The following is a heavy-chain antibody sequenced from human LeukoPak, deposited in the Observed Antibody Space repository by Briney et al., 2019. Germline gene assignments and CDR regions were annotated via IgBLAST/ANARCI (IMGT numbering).Heavy chain of an antibody. Sequence: PGGSLRLSCAASGFTFSSYAMHWVRQAPGKGLEWVAVISYDGSNKYYADSVKGRFTISRDNSKNALYLQMNSLRAEDTAVYCCARECCYYDSSGYYDYWGQGTLVTVSS. CDR3: ARECCYYDSSGYYDY. CDR2: ISYDGSNK. J-gene: IGHJ4*02. D-gene: IGHD3-22*01. V-gene: IGHV3-30-3*01. CDR1: GFTFSSYA.